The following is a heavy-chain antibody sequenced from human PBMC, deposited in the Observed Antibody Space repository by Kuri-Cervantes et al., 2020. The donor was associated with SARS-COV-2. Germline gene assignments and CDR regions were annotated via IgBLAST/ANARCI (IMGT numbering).Heavy chain of an antibody. J-gene: IGHJ6*02. Sequence: GGSLRLSCAASGFTFSSYSMNWVRQAPGKGLEWVSSISSSSSYIYYADSVKGRFTISRDNAKNSLYLQTNSLRAEDTAVYYCARDIVVVPAAIHYYYGMDVWGQGTTVTVSS. CDR2: ISSSSSYI. CDR1: GFTFSSYS. V-gene: IGHV3-21*01. D-gene: IGHD2-2*02. CDR3: ARDIVVVPAAIHYYYGMDV.